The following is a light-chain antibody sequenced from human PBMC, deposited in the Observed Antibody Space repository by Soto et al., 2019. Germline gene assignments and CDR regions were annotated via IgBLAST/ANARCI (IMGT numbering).Light chain of an antibody. CDR1: QSISWY. Sequence: DSQMITPPSSLSASVGDRVTITCRASQSISWYLNWYQQKPGKAPKLLIYTASSLQSGVPSRFSGSGSGTDFTLTITSLQPEDFATYYCQQSFSTLWTFGQGTKVDIK. CDR3: QQSFSTLWT. CDR2: TAS. V-gene: IGKV1-39*01. J-gene: IGKJ1*01.